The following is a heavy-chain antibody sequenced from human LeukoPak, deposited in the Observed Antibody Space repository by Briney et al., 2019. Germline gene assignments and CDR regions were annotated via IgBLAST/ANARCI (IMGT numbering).Heavy chain of an antibody. CDR2: ISYDGSNK. D-gene: IGHD3-22*01. Sequence: PGGSLRLSCAASGFTFSSYGMHWVRQAPGKGLEWVAVISYDGSNKYYADSVKGRFTISRDNSKNTLYLQMNSLRAEDTAVYYCAKQGLSGYYTFDYWGQGTLVTVSS. CDR3: AKQGLSGYYTFDY. V-gene: IGHV3-30*18. CDR1: GFTFSSYG. J-gene: IGHJ4*02.